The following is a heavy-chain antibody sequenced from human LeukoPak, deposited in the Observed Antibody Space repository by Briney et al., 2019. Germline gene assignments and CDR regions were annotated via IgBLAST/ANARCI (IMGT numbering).Heavy chain of an antibody. Sequence: ASVKVSCKASGYTLTGYYMHWVRQAPGQGLEWMGWINPNSGSSNYAQKFQGRVIMTRDTSISTAYMELSRLRSDDTAVYYCARFPDCGGDCYTPYYFDYWGQGTLVTVSS. CDR1: GYTLTGYY. CDR2: INPNSGSS. V-gene: IGHV1-2*02. D-gene: IGHD2-21*02. J-gene: IGHJ4*02. CDR3: ARFPDCGGDCYTPYYFDY.